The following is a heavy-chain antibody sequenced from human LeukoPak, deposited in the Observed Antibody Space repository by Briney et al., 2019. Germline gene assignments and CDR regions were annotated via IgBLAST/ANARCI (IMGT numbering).Heavy chain of an antibody. CDR1: GFNFSIYG. V-gene: IGHV3-30*03. CDR3: ARDWYDNSDAFDI. D-gene: IGHD3-9*01. CDR2: ISFDETNE. J-gene: IGHJ3*02. Sequence: GRSLRLSCAASGFNFSIYGMHWVRQAPGKGLEWVAVISFDETNEYYADSMKGRFTISRDNSKNTLYLQMNSLRAEDTAVYYCARDWYDNSDAFDIWGQGTMVTVSS.